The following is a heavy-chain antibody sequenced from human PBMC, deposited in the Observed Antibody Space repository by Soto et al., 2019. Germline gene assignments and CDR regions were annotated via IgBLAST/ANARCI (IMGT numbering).Heavy chain of an antibody. V-gene: IGHV3-23*01. J-gene: IGHJ4*02. CDR1: GFTFSNYA. Sequence: EVQLLESGGGLVQPGGSLRLSCAASGFTFSNYAMNWVRQAPGKGLERVSTISSSSGSTYYADSVKGRFTISRDNSKKFLYLQMNSLRGDDTAGYYCATVGSVRYSSPHSDYWGQGALGTISS. CDR3: ATVGSVRYSSPHSDY. D-gene: IGHD5-12*01. CDR2: ISSSSGST.